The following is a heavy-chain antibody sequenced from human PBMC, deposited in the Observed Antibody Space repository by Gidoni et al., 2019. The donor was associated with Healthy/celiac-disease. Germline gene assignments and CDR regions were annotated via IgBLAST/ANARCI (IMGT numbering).Heavy chain of an antibody. CDR1: GWSFSGYY. J-gene: IGHJ4*02. D-gene: IGHD6-13*01. CDR3: ARLSIGIAADGTPFDY. Sequence: QVQLQQWGAGLLQPSDTLSLPCSVYGWSFSGYYWRWIRQPPGKGLEWIGEINHSGSTNYNPSLKSRVTISVDTSKNQFSLKLSSVNAADTAVYYCARLSIGIAADGTPFDYWGQGTLVTVSS. CDR2: INHSGST. V-gene: IGHV4-34*01.